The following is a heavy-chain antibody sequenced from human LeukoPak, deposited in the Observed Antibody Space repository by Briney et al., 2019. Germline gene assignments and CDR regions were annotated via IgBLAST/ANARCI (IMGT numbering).Heavy chain of an antibody. Sequence: SETLSLTCTVSGGSISSGGYYWSWIRQPPGKGLEWIGYIYHSGSTYYNPSLKSRVTISVDRSKNQFSLKLSSVTAADTAVYYCARVLAAAGNEYCDYWGQGTLVTVSS. V-gene: IGHV4-30-2*01. CDR3: ARVLAAAGNEYCDY. CDR1: GGSISSGGYY. D-gene: IGHD6-13*01. J-gene: IGHJ4*02. CDR2: IYHSGST.